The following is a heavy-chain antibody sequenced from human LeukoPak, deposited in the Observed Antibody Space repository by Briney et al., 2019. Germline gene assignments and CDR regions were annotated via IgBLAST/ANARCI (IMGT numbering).Heavy chain of an antibody. CDR3: ARQSRWNNWFDP. Sequence: EESLQISCQGSGYNFTSYWIGWVRQMPGKGLEWMGIIYPGDSDTRYSPSFQGQVTISADKSISTAYLQWSSLKASDTAMYYCARQSRWNNWFDPWGQGTLVTVSS. J-gene: IGHJ5*02. V-gene: IGHV5-51*01. CDR2: IYPGDSDT. D-gene: IGHD6-13*01. CDR1: GYNFTSYW.